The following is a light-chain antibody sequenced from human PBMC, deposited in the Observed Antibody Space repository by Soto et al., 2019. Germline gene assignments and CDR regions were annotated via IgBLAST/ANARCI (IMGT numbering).Light chain of an antibody. CDR2: LGS. J-gene: IGKJ2*01. Sequence: DIVMTQSPLSLPVTPGEPASISCRSSQSLLHSNGYNYLDWYLQKPGQSPQVLIYLGSNRASGVPDRFSGSGSGTDFKLQISRVEAEDVGVYYCMQALETPYTFGQGTKLDIK. CDR3: MQALETPYT. V-gene: IGKV2-28*01. CDR1: QSLLHSNGYNY.